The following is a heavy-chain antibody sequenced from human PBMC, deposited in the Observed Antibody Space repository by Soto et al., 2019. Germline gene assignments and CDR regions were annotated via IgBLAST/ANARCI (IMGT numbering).Heavy chain of an antibody. CDR2: IVVGSGNT. D-gene: IGHD1-26*01. CDR1: GFTFTSSA. Sequence: ASVKVSCKASGFTFTSSAVQWVRQARGQRLEWIGWIVVGSGNTNYAQKFQERVTITRDMSTSTAYMELSSLRSEDTAVYYCAAAVGPTRTYVFDYWGQGTLVTVSS. V-gene: IGHV1-58*01. J-gene: IGHJ4*02. CDR3: AAAVGPTRTYVFDY.